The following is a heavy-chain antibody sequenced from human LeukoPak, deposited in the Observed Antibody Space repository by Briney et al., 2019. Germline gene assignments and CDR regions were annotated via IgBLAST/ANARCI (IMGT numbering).Heavy chain of an antibody. CDR2: IKVDGSEK. D-gene: IGHD6-13*01. Sequence: GGSLRLSCAASGFTFSNYWMSWVRQAPGKGLEWVANIKVDGSEKYYLDSVKGRFTISRDNSKNTLYLQMNSLRAEDTAVYYCARERAAAGTSYFDYWGQGTLVTVSS. V-gene: IGHV3-7*01. J-gene: IGHJ4*02. CDR3: ARERAAAGTSYFDY. CDR1: GFTFSNYW.